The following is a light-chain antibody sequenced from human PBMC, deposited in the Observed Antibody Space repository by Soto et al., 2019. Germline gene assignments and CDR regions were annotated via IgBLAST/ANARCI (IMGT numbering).Light chain of an antibody. J-gene: IGKJ1*01. CDR2: GAS. V-gene: IGKV3-15*01. CDR1: QSVGSN. CDR3: QHYNNWPPDRT. Sequence: EIVMTQSPATLSVSPGERATLSCRASQSVGSNLAWYQQKPGQAPRLLSYGASTRATGIPARFSGSGSGTEFTLTISSLQSEDVASYFCQHYNNWPPDRTFGQGTKVEI.